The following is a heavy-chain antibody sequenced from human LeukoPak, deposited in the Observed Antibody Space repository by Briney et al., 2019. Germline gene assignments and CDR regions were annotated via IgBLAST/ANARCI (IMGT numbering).Heavy chain of an antibody. Sequence: PSETLSLTCAVSGDSITGYYWGWIRQPPGKGLEWIGNIYYTGNTYYNSSLKNRVTISLDTSKNQFSLKVISMTAADTAVYYCARGYCTNAVCSLGPTQAWGQGTLVTVSS. CDR3: ARGYCTNAVCSLGPTQA. CDR1: GDSITGYY. CDR2: IYYTGNT. V-gene: IGHV4-38-2*01. J-gene: IGHJ4*02. D-gene: IGHD2-8*01.